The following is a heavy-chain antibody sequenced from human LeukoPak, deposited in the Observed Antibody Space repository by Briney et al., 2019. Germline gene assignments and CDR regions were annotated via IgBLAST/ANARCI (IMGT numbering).Heavy chain of an antibody. J-gene: IGHJ4*02. CDR1: GYTLTELS. D-gene: IGHD1-7*01. CDR3: VTDGRELWGH. V-gene: IGHV1-24*01. CDR2: SNPEDGET. Sequence: ASVKVSCKVSGYTLTELSMYWVRQAPGKGLEWMGGSNPEDGETIYAQKFQGRVTMTEDTSTDTAYMELSSLRSEDTAMYYCVTDGRELWGHWGQGTLVTVSS.